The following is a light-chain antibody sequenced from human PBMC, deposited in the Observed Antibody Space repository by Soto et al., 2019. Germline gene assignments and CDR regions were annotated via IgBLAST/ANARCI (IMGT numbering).Light chain of an antibody. CDR1: QSVSSSY. V-gene: IGKV3-20*01. CDR2: GAS. CDR3: QQYGSSPGFT. J-gene: IGKJ4*01. Sequence: EIVLTQSPGTLSLSPGERATLSCRASQSVSSSYLAWYQQKPGQAPRLLIYGASSRATGIPDRSSGSGSGTDFTLTISRLEPEDFAVYYCQQYGSSPGFTFGGGTKVEIK.